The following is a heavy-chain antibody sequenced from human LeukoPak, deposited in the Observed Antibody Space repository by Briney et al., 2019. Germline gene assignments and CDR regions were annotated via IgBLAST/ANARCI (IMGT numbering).Heavy chain of an antibody. Sequence: MAAETLSLTCTASGVSISSYSWSWIRQPPGKGLEWVGYIYCSGSTNYNPSVKSRVTISIDTSKNQFSLKLSTVTAEDAAVYYCATNGLDRGGGFDPWGQGTLVTVSS. CDR3: ATNGLDRGGGFDP. CDR2: IYCSGST. V-gene: IGHV4-59*01. CDR1: GVSISSYS. J-gene: IGHJ5*02. D-gene: IGHD3-10*01.